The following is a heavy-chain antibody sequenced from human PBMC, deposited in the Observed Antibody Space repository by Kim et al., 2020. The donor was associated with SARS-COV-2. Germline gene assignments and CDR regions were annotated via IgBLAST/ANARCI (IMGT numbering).Heavy chain of an antibody. D-gene: IGHD3-9*01. CDR2: IIPILGIA. V-gene: IGHV1-69*04. J-gene: IGHJ5*02. CDR1: GGTFSSYA. Sequence: SVKVSCKASGGTFSSYAISWLRQAPGQGLEWMGRIIPILGIANYAQKFQGRVTITADKSTSTAYMELSNLRSEDTAVYYCAREPADVLRYFDWSNWFDPWGQGTLVTVSS. CDR3: AREPADVLRYFDWSNWFDP.